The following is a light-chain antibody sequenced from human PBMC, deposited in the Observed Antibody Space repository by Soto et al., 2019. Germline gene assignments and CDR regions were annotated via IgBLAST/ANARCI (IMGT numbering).Light chain of an antibody. CDR2: GNS. J-gene: IGLJ3*02. V-gene: IGLV1-40*01. CDR1: SSKIGAGYD. CDR3: QSYDSSLSGWV. Sequence: QSVLTLPPSVSGAPGQRVTISCTGSSSKIGAGYDVHWYQQLPGTAPKLLIYGNSNRPSGVPDRFSGSKTGTSASLAITGLQAEDEADYYCQSYDSSLSGWVFGGGTKLTVL.